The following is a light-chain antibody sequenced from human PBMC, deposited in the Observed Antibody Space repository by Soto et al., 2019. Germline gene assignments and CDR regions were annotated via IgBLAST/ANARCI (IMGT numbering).Light chain of an antibody. CDR3: GTWDSSLSVAV. CDR1: SSNIGDNY. CDR2: DND. V-gene: IGLV1-51*01. Sequence: QSELTQPPSVSAAAGQKVTISCSGSSSNIGDNYVSWHQQVPGTAPKLLIYDNDQRSSGTPDRFSAYKSGTSATLGITGLQTGDEADYYCGTWDSSLSVAVFGGGTQLTVL. J-gene: IGLJ7*01.